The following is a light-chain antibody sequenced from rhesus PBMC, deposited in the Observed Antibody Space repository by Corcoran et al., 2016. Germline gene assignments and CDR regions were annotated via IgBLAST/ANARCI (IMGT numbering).Light chain of an antibody. CDR2: KAS. J-gene: IGKJ4*01. CDR1: QSISSW. V-gene: IGKV1-22*01. CDR3: LQYSSSPLT. Sequence: DIQMTQSPSSLSASVGDTVTITCRASQSISSWLDWYQQKPGKAPKLLFYKASSLQSGVPSRFSGSGSGTDFTLTISSLQPEDFATYYCLQYSSSPLTFGGGTKVEIK.